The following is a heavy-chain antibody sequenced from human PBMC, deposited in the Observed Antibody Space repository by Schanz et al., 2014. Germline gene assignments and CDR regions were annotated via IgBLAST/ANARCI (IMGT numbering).Heavy chain of an antibody. D-gene: IGHD3-16*01. CDR2: IHHSGST. CDR3: VVGDVGAHSYFYYGMEV. J-gene: IGHJ6*02. CDR1: GGSFSGYY. Sequence: QVQLQQWGAGLLKPSETLSLTCAVYGGSFSGYYWTWIRQPPGKGLEWIGEIHHSGSTNYNPSLQGRVTISGDTSKKEVSLTLRSVTAADTAVYYCVVGDVGAHSYFYYGMEVWGQGTTVTVSS. V-gene: IGHV4-34*01.